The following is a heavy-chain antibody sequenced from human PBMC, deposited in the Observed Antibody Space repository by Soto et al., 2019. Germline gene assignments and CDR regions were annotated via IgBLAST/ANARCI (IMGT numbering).Heavy chain of an antibody. D-gene: IGHD3-22*01. V-gene: IGHV3-21*06. Sequence: GGSLRLSCTVLGFTLTNENMNWVRQAPGKGLEWVSSISSRSTFINYADSVKGRFTISRDNDKGLVYLQMKSLRAEDTAVYYCARDPPLSMIVVVGVDDFWGQGTMVTVSS. CDR1: GFTLTNEN. CDR2: ISSRSTFI. CDR3: ARDPPLSMIVVVGVDDF. J-gene: IGHJ4*02.